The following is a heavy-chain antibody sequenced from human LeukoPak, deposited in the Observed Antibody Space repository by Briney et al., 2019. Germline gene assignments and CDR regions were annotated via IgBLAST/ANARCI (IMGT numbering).Heavy chain of an antibody. V-gene: IGHV3-30-3*01. CDR2: ISSDGRNK. J-gene: IGHJ6*04. D-gene: IGHD1-1*01. CDR3: ATGNAEGEKYYYYGMDV. Sequence: GGSLRLSCAASGFTFSSYAMHWVRQAPGKGLEWVAVISSDGRNKYYAHSVKGRFTISRDNSKNTLYLRMNSLRAEDTAVYYCATGNAEGEKYYYYGMDVWGKGTTVTVSS. CDR1: GFTFSSYA.